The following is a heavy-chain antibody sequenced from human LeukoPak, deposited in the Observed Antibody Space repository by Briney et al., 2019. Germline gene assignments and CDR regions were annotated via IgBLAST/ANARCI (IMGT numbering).Heavy chain of an antibody. D-gene: IGHD2-2*01. CDR2: ISAYNGNA. J-gene: IGHJ5*02. CDR3: ARLVAWYNWFDP. CDR1: SYTFTSYG. V-gene: IGHV1-18*01. Sequence: ASVKVSCKASSYTFTSYGISWVRQAPGQGLEWMGWISAYNGNANYAQKLQGRVTMTTDTSTSTAYMELRSLRSDDTAVYYCARLVAWYNWFDPWGQGTLVTVSS.